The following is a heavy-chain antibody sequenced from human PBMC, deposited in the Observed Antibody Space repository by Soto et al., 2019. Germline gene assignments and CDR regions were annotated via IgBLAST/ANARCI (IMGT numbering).Heavy chain of an antibody. V-gene: IGHV3-33*01. CDR3: ARDQNDFWSGSTAYYYGMDV. CDR2: IWYDGSNK. J-gene: IGHJ6*02. D-gene: IGHD3-3*01. CDR1: GFTFSSYG. Sequence: PGGSLRLSCAASGFTFSSYGMHWVRQAPGKGLEWVAVIWYDGSNKYYADSVKGRFTISRDNSKNTLYLQMNSLRAEDTAVYYCARDQNDFWSGSTAYYYGMDVWGQGTTVTVSS.